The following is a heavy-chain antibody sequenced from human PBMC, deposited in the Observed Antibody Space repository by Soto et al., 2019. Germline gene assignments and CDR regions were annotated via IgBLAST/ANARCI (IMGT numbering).Heavy chain of an antibody. Sequence: ASVKVSCKASGGTFSSYAISWVRQAPGQGLEWMGGIIPIFGTANYAQKFQGRVTITADESTSTAYMELSSLRSEDTAVYYCARVIKYYYDSSGYSSPTDYYGMDVWGQGTTVTVS. CDR3: ARVIKYYYDSSGYSSPTDYYGMDV. CDR2: IIPIFGTA. V-gene: IGHV1-69*13. CDR1: GGTFSSYA. J-gene: IGHJ6*02. D-gene: IGHD3-22*01.